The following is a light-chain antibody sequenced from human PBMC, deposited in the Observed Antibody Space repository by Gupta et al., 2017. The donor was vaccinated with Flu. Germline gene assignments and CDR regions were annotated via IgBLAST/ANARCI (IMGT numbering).Light chain of an antibody. CDR1: QSISTW. Sequence: STLSASVGDRVTITCRASQSISTWLAWYQQRPGKAPKLLIYKASSLQNGVPSRFGGSGSGTEFTLTISSLQPDDFATYYCQQYTTSFPYTFGQGTKLEIK. J-gene: IGKJ2*01. V-gene: IGKV1-5*03. CDR2: KAS. CDR3: QQYTTSFPYT.